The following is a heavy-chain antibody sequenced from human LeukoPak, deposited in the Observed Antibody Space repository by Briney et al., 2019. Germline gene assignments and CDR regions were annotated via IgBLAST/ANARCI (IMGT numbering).Heavy chain of an antibody. D-gene: IGHD2/OR15-2a*01. J-gene: IGHJ4*02. CDR3: ARELLSLDY. V-gene: IGHV3-11*04. CDR1: GFNFSDRY. CDR2: ISGTGRTI. Sequence: TGGSLRLSCSASGFNFSDRYMSWIRQAPGKGLEWVSHISGTGRTIYYADSVKGRFTISRDNAKNSLYLQMNSLRAEDTAVYYCARELLSLDYWGQGTLVTVSS.